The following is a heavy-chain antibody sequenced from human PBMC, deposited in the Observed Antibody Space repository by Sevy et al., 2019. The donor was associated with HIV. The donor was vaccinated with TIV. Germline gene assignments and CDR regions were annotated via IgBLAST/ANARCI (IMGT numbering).Heavy chain of an antibody. D-gene: IGHD3-10*01. CDR1: GFTFSKAW. CDR2: IKSKTDGGTT. J-gene: IGHJ4*02. CDR3: TTDSTNRGLSALLDY. Sequence: GGSLRLSCAASGFTFSKAWMSWVSQAPGKGLEWDGRIKSKTDGGTTDYAAPVKGRFTISRDDSKNTLYLQMNSLKTEDTAIYYCTTDSTNRGLSALLDYWGQGTLVTVSS. V-gene: IGHV3-15*01.